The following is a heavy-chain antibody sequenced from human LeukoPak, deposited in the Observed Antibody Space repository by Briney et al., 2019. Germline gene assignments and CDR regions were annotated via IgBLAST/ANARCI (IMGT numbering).Heavy chain of an antibody. Sequence: GGSLRLSCAASGFTFDDYAMHWVRQAPGKGLEWVSGINWNGGSTGYADSVKGRFTISRDNAKNSLYLQMNSLRAEDTALYYCARDYFGSPSALDYWGQGTLVTVSS. CDR2: INWNGGST. CDR3: ARDYFGSPSALDY. J-gene: IGHJ4*02. D-gene: IGHD1-26*01. V-gene: IGHV3-20*04. CDR1: GFTFDDYA.